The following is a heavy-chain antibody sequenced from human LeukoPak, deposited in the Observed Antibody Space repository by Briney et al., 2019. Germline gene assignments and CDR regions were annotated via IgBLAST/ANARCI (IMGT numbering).Heavy chain of an antibody. CDR3: ASSTTVTVDY. CDR2: ISYDGSNK. D-gene: IGHD4-17*01. V-gene: IGHV3-30-3*01. CDR1: GFTFSSYA. Sequence: GGSLRLSCAASGFTFSSYAMHWVRQAPGKGLEWVAVISYDGSNKYYADSVKGRFTISRDNSKNTLYLQMNSLRAEDTAVYYCASSTTVTVDYWGQGTLVTVSS. J-gene: IGHJ4*02.